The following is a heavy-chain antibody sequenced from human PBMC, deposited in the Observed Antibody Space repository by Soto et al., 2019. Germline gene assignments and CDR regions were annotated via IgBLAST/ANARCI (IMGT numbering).Heavy chain of an antibody. D-gene: IGHD3-9*01. J-gene: IGHJ4*02. Sequence: SETLSLTCAVYGGSFSGYYWSWIRQPPGKGLEWIGEINHSGSTNYNPSLKSRVTISVDTSKNQFSLKLSSVTAADTAVYYCASKETYYDILTGPSYFDYWGQGTLVTVSS. CDR3: ASKETYYDILTGPSYFDY. CDR1: GGSFSGYY. V-gene: IGHV4-34*01. CDR2: INHSGST.